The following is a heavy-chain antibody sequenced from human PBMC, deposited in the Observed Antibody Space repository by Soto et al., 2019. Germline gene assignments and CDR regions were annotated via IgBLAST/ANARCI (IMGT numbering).Heavy chain of an antibody. J-gene: IGHJ5*01. Sequence: QKPGKGLEWVSYISSSSSTIYYADSVKGRFTISRDNAKNSLYLQMNSLRDEDTAVYYCARDNAMVRRGYNRFDSAGQLTLVTVSS. D-gene: IGHD3-10*01. V-gene: IGHV3-48*02. CDR3: ARDNAMVRRGYNRFDS. CDR2: ISSSSSTI.